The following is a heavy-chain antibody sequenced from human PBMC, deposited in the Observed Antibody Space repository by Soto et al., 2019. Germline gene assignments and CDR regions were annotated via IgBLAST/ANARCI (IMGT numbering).Heavy chain of an antibody. J-gene: IGHJ3*02. CDR2: IVVGSGNT. V-gene: IGHV1-58*02. D-gene: IGHD2-2*01. Sequence: SVKVSCKASGGTFSSYAISWVRQAPGQGLEWIGWIVVGSGNTNYAQKFQERVTITRDMSTSTAYMELSSLRSEDTAVYYCYCSRSLFLMQGDIWGQGTMVTVSS. CDR1: GGTFSSYA. CDR3: YCSRSLFLMQGDI.